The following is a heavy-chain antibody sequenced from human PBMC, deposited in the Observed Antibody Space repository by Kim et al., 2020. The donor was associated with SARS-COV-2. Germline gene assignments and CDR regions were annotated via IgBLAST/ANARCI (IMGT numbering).Heavy chain of an antibody. CDR3: ARAHRTIFGVVEYMDV. D-gene: IGHD3-3*01. J-gene: IGHJ6*02. V-gene: IGHV4-31*03. Sequence: SETLSLTCTVSGGSISSGGYYWSWIRQHPGKGLEWIGYIYYSGSTYYNPSLKSRVTISVDTSKNQFSLKLSSVTAADTAVYYCARAHRTIFGVVEYMDVCGQGTPVTVSS. CDR2: IYYSGST. CDR1: GGSISSGGYY.